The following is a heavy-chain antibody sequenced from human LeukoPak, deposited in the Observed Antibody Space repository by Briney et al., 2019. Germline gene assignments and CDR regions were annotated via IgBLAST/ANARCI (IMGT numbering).Heavy chain of an antibody. V-gene: IGHV5-10-1*01. CDR3: ARGRGTYGDPESDY. D-gene: IGHD4-17*01. CDR1: GYSFTSYW. Sequence: GESLKISCKGAGYSFTSYWISWVRQMPGKGLEWMGKIDPTDSSTNYSPSFQGHVTISVDKSITTAYLQWSSLKASDTAMYYCARGRGTYGDPESDYWGQGTLVTASS. CDR2: IDPTDSST. J-gene: IGHJ4*02.